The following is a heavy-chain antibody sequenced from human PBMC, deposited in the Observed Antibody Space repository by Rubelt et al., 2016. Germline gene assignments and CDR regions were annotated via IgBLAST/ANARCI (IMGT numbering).Heavy chain of an antibody. Sequence: QGPRTGLEWVSVIYSGGSTYYADSVKGRFTISRHNSKNTLYLQMNSLRAEDTAVYYCARVYSRHWYFDLWGRGTLVTVSS. V-gene: IGHV3-53*04. CDR2: IYSGGST. CDR3: ARVYSRHWYFDL. D-gene: IGHD2-15*01. J-gene: IGHJ2*01.